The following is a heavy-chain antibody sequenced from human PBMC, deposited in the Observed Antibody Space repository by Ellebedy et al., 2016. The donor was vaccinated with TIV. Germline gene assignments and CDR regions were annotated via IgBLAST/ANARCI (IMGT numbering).Heavy chain of an antibody. CDR3: ARRNHYKYAMDI. J-gene: IGHJ6*02. Sequence: AASVKVSCKASGYTFTTYGIYWVRQAPGQRLEWMRRINVGNGNTEYSQKFQGRVTITRDTFASTAYMEVSSLRSEDTAVYYCARRNHYKYAMDIWGQGTTVTVSS. V-gene: IGHV1-3*01. CDR2: INVGNGNT. D-gene: IGHD1-14*01. CDR1: GYTFTTYG.